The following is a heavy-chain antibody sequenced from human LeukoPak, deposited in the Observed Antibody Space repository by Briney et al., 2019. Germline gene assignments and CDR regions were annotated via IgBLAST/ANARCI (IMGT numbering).Heavy chain of an antibody. Sequence: PGGSLRLSCAASGFTFSSYEMNWVRQPPGKGLEWIGEINHSGSTNYNPSLKSRVTISVDTSKNQFSLRLSSVTAADTAVYYCARENDGSGSWTMTYYYYYYMDVWGKGTTVTVSS. J-gene: IGHJ6*03. CDR1: GFTFSSYE. V-gene: IGHV4-34*01. CDR2: INHSGST. D-gene: IGHD3-10*01. CDR3: ARENDGSGSWTMTYYYYYYMDV.